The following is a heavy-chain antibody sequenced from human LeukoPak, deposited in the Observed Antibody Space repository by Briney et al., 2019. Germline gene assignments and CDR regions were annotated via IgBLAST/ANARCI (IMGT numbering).Heavy chain of an antibody. J-gene: IGHJ5*02. CDR3: ARVVGGYCSSTSCYGVNWFDP. CDR1: VTSGNYY. V-gene: IGHV4-34*01. D-gene: IGHD2-2*01. Sequence: SETLSLTCAVSVTSGNYYWSWIRQPPGKGLEWIGEINHSGSTNYNPSLKSRVTISVDTSKNQFSLKLSSVTAADTAVYYCARVVGGYCSSTSCYGVNWFDPWGQGTLVTVSS. CDR2: INHSGST.